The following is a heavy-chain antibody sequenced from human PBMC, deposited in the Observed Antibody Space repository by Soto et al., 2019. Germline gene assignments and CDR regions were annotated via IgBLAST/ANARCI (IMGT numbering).Heavy chain of an antibody. CDR3: TRDEGGSYDSWFHP. Sequence: EVQVVESGGGLVKPGGSLTLSCTFTFSLYSMNWVRQAPGKGLEGVASISSGAAYIKYADSVQGRFTISRDNAKSSVSLQMSSLRVEDTAVYFCTRDEGGSYDSWFHPWGQGTQVTVSA. CDR2: ISSGAAYI. CDR1: TFSLYS. D-gene: IGHD1-26*01. J-gene: IGHJ5*02. V-gene: IGHV3-21*01.